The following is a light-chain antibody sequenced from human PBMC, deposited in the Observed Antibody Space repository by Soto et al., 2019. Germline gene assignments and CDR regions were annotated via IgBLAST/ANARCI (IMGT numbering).Light chain of an antibody. CDR3: QQYGSSGT. J-gene: IGKJ1*01. CDR2: GAS. CDR1: QSVSSNY. V-gene: IGKV3-20*01. Sequence: DIVLTQSPGTLSLSPGERATLSCRASQSVSSNYLAWYQQKPGQAPRLLIYGASTRATGVPDRFSGSGSGTDFTLTISRLEPEDFAVYYCQQYGSSGTFGQGTKV.